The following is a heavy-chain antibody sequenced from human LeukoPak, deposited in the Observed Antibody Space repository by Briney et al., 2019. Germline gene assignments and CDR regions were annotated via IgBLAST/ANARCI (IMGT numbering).Heavy chain of an antibody. J-gene: IGHJ4*02. CDR3: ARDKSGSYLDY. CDR1: GYTFTSYG. Sequence: ASVKVSCKASGYTFTSYGISWVRQAPGQGLEWMGWISSYNGNTNYAQKLQGRVTMTTDTSTSTAYMELRSLRSEDMAVYYCARDKSGSYLDYWGQGTLVTVSS. V-gene: IGHV1-18*03. D-gene: IGHD1-26*01. CDR2: ISSYNGNT.